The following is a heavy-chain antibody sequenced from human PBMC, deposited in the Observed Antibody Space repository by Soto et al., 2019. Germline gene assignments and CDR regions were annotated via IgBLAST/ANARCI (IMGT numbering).Heavy chain of an antibody. Sequence: SETLSLTCAVYGGSFSGYYWSWIRQPPGKGLEWIGEINHSGSTNYNPSLKSRVTISVDTSKNQFSLKLSSVTAADTAVYYCARDTGYSSSWYYYYYGMDVWGQGTTVTVS. CDR2: INHSGST. D-gene: IGHD6-13*01. CDR3: ARDTGYSSSWYYYYYGMDV. CDR1: GGSFSGYY. J-gene: IGHJ6*02. V-gene: IGHV4-34*01.